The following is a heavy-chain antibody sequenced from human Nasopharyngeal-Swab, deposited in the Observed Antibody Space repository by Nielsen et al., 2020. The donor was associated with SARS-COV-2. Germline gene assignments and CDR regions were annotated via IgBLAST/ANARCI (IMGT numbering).Heavy chain of an antibody. D-gene: IGHD5-18*01. CDR3: THGDTAMVTGASY. V-gene: IGHV3-73*01. J-gene: IGHJ4*02. Sequence: GGSLRLSCAASGFTFSGSAMHWVRQAPGKGLEWVGRIRSKANSYATAYAASVKGRFTISRDDSKNTAYLQMNSLKTEDTAVYYCTHGDTAMVTGASYWGQGTLVTVSS. CDR1: GFTFSGSA. CDR2: IRSKANSYAT.